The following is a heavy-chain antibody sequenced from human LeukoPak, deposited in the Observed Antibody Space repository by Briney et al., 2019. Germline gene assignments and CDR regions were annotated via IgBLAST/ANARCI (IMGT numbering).Heavy chain of an antibody. D-gene: IGHD3-3*01. CDR2: IYHSGST. V-gene: IGHV4-59*12. CDR1: GGSISSYY. Sequence: SETLSLTCTVSGGSISSYYWSWIRQPPGKGLEWIGYIYHSGSTYYNLSLKSRVTISVDRSKNQFSLKLSSVTAADTAVYYCASITIFGVVKDWGQGTLVTVSS. J-gene: IGHJ4*02. CDR3: ASITIFGVVKD.